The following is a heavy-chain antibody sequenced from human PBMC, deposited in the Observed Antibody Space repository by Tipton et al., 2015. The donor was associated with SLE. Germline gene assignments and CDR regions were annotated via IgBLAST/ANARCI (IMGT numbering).Heavy chain of an antibody. V-gene: IGHV3-21*04. D-gene: IGHD6-19*01. CDR2: ISSTSYYI. CDR1: RFTFSSYS. Sequence: SLRLSCAASRFTFSSYSMNWVRQAPGKGLEWVSSISSTSYYIYYADSVRGRFTISRDNAKNSLYLQMNSLRAEDAAVYYCASDIAVSGSHDYWGQGTLVTVSS. J-gene: IGHJ4*02. CDR3: ASDIAVSGSHDY.